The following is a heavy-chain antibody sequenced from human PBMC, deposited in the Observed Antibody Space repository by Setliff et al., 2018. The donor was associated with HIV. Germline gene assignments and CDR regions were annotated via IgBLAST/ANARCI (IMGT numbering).Heavy chain of an antibody. J-gene: IGHJ4*02. CDR3: ARENYYVTEY. CDR1: GFTFSSYD. CDR2: IGIAGDA. Sequence: PGGSLRLSCAAFGFTFSSYDMQWVRQAPGKGLEWVSAIGIAGDAYYAGSVKGRFTISRDNSKNTLYLQMNSLTAEDTAVYYCARENYYVTEYWGQGTLVTVSS. V-gene: IGHV3-13*01. D-gene: IGHD3-10*02.